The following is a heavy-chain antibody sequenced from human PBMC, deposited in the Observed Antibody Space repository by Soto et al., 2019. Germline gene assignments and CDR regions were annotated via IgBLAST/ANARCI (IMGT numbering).Heavy chain of an antibody. CDR3: VPLPGAAAGSGSSEGGGMDV. CDR1: GGSISSGGYY. Sequence: QVQLQESGPGRVKPSQTLSLTCTVSGGSISSGGYYWSWIRQHPGKGLEWIVYIYYSGSTYYNPSLKSRVTISVDTSKNQLSLKLSSVTAADTAVYYCVPLPGAAAGSGSSEGGGMDVWGQGTTVSVS. V-gene: IGHV4-31*03. CDR2: IYYSGST. J-gene: IGHJ6*02. D-gene: IGHD6-13*01.